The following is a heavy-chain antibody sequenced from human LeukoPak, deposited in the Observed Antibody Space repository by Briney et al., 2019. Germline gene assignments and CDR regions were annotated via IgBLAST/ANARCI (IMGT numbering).Heavy chain of an antibody. CDR2: IFSSGTT. CDR3: ARNIRGGATYLDY. V-gene: IGHV4-4*07. J-gene: IGHJ4*02. CDR1: GDSINNDF. Sequence: PSETLSLTCTVSGDSINNDFWTWIRQPAGKELEWIGRIFSSGTTNYNPSLKSRVIMSVDTSKNQFSLKLTSVSAADTAVYYCARNIRGGATYLDYWGQGILVTVSS. D-gene: IGHD1-26*01.